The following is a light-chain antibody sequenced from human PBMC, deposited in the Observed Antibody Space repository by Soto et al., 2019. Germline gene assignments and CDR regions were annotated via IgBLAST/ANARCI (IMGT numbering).Light chain of an antibody. CDR3: QQYGNSPRVT. V-gene: IGKV3-20*01. Sequence: EIVLTQSPGTLSLSPGERATLSCRASQSVTSDYLASYQQKVGQAPRLLISGASIRATGIPDKFTGSGSGTDFTLTISRLEPEDFAVYYCQQYGNSPRVTFGRGTKVESK. J-gene: IGKJ4*01. CDR2: GAS. CDR1: QSVTSDY.